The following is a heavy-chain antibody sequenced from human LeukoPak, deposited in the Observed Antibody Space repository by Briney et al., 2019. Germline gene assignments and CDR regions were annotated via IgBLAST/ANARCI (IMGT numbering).Heavy chain of an antibody. CDR3: AREHYYDSSGFYRDFDC. V-gene: IGHV3-30-3*01. CDR2: ISYDGSNK. D-gene: IGHD3-22*01. CDR1: GFTFSSYA. Sequence: HPGGSLRLSCAASGFTFSSYAMHWVRQAPGKGLEWVAVISYDGSNKYYADSVKGRFTISRDNSKNTLYLQMNSLRAEDTAVYYCAREHYYDSSGFYRDFDCWGQGTLVTVSS. J-gene: IGHJ4*02.